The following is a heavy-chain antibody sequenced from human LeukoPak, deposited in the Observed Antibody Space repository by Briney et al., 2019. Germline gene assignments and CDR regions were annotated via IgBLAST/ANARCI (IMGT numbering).Heavy chain of an antibody. CDR3: ARGLLRKAAAGSYYFDY. CDR1: GGSFSGYY. V-gene: IGHV4-34*01. D-gene: IGHD6-13*01. J-gene: IGHJ4*02. Sequence: PSETLSLTCAVYGGSFSGYYWSWIRQPPGKGLEWIGEINHSGSTNYNPSLKSRVTISVDTSKNQFSLKLRSVTAADPAVYYCARGLLRKAAAGSYYFDYWGQGTLVTVSS. CDR2: INHSGST.